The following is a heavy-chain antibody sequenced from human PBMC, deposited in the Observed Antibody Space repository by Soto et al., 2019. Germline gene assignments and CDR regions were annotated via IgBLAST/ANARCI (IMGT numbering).Heavy chain of an antibody. Sequence: QLQLQESGSGLVKPSQTLSLTCVVSGDSISSGGYSWNWIRQPPGKGLEWIGHTYPSGCTLYNPSLDSRVTISVDKSKNQFSLRLTSVTAADTAVYYCARDSLSGYYFDYWGQGTLVTVSS. J-gene: IGHJ4*02. CDR3: ARDSLSGYYFDY. CDR2: TYPSGCT. V-gene: IGHV4-30-2*01. CDR1: GDSISSGGYS. D-gene: IGHD3-22*01.